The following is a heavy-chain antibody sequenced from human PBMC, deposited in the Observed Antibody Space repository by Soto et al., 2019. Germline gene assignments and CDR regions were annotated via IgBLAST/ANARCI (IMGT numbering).Heavy chain of an antibody. CDR2: ISYDGSNK. CDR3: AKDQSGSYLYYFDY. D-gene: IGHD1-26*01. CDR1: GFTFSGYG. Sequence: PGGSLRLSCAASGFTFSGYGMHWVRQAPGKGLEWVAVISYDGSNKYYADSVKGRFTISRDNSKNTLYLQMNSLRAEDTAVYYCAKDQSGSYLYYFDYWGQGTLVTVSS. V-gene: IGHV3-30*18. J-gene: IGHJ4*02.